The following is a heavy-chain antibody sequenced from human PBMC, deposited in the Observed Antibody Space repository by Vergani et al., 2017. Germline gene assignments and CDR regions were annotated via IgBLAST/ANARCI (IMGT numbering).Heavy chain of an antibody. CDR3: ARDLPPNYYGMDV. V-gene: IGHV3-53*01. CDR2: IYSGGST. J-gene: IGHJ6*02. Sequence: EVQLVESGGGLIQPGGSLRLSCAASGFTVSSNYMSWVRRAPGKGLEWVSVIYSGGSTYYADSVKGRFTISRDNSKNTLYLQMNSLRAEDTAVYYCARDLPPNYYGMDVWGQGTTVTVSS. CDR1: GFTVSSNY.